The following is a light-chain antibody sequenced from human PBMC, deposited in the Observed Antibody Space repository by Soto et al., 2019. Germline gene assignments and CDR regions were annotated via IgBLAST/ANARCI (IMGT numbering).Light chain of an antibody. Sequence: EIVMTQSPATLSVYPGERATVSCRASQRVSSNLAWYQQKPCQAPRLLLYGASPRATGIPASFIGSGSGTEFPLTSSRLQSEDVAVYYFQQYNNCPRTFSQRTHVEIK. CDR1: QRVSSN. J-gene: IGKJ1*01. CDR3: QQYNNCPRT. V-gene: IGKV3-15*01. CDR2: GAS.